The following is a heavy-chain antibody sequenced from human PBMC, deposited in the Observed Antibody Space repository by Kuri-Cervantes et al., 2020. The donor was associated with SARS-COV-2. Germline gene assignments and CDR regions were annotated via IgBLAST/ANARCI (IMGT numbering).Heavy chain of an antibody. CDR2: ISGSGGWA. CDR3: AKDHTQYCSGGRCFWGGHTFDI. Sequence: GESLKISCAASGFTFSSDSMSWVRQAPGKGLEWVSAISGSGGWAYYADSVKGQFTISRYNSKNTLYPPMDSMEPEDTAVYYCAKDHTQYCSGGRCFWGGHTFDIWGQGTMVTVSS. J-gene: IGHJ3*02. V-gene: IGHV3-23*01. D-gene: IGHD2-15*01. CDR1: GFTFSSDS.